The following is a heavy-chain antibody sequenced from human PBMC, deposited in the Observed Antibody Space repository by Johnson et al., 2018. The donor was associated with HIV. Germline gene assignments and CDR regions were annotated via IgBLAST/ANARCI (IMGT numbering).Heavy chain of an antibody. J-gene: IGHJ3*02. CDR1: GFTFSDHY. V-gene: IGHV3-72*01. Sequence: VQLVESGGGLVKPGGSLRLSCAASGFTFSDHYMDWVRQAPGKGLEWVGRIRNKANGYTTEYAASVKGRFTISRDDSKNSLYLQMNNLQTEDTAVYYCARPPGISWSSSAFDNWGQGTMVTVSS. CDR2: IRNKANGYTT. D-gene: IGHD6-6*01. CDR3: ARPPGISWSSSAFDN.